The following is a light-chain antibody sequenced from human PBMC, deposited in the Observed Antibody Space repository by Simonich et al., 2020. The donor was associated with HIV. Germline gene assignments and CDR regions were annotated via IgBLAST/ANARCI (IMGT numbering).Light chain of an antibody. CDR1: SSDVGGYNH. J-gene: IGLJ3*02. Sequence: QSALTQPASVSGSPGQSITISCHGTSSDVGGYNHVSWSQQHPGKSPKLMIYDVSNRPSGVSNRFSGSKSGNTASLTISGLQAEDEADYYCSSYKSSSTWVFGGGTKLTVL. V-gene: IGLV2-14*03. CDR2: DVS. CDR3: SSYKSSSTWV.